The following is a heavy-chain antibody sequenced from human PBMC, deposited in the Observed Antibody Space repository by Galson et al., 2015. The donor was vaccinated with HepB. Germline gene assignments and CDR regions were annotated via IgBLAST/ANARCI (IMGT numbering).Heavy chain of an antibody. Sequence: SLRLSCAASGFTVSTSYMSWVRQAPGKGLEWVSVIYSGCSTYNADSAKGRFTISRDNYKKTLFLQMNSLRDEDTAMYYCARELRAYCRSVSCNWFDPWGQRTLVTVSS. CDR3: ARELRAYCRSVSCNWFDP. D-gene: IGHD2-15*01. V-gene: IGHV3-53*01. CDR2: IYSGCST. J-gene: IGHJ5*02. CDR1: GFTVSTSY.